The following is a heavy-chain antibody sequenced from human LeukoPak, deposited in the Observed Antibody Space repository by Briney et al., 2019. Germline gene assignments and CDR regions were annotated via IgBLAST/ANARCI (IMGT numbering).Heavy chain of an antibody. D-gene: IGHD3-10*01. Sequence: SVKVSCKASGGTFSSYAISWVRQAPGQGLEWMGRIIPILGIANYAQKFQGRVTITADKSTSTAYMELSSLRSEDTAVYYRASSHGSGSYYNVRFDYWGQGTLVTVSS. CDR2: IIPILGIA. CDR3: ASSHGSGSYYNVRFDY. CDR1: GGTFSSYA. V-gene: IGHV1-69*04. J-gene: IGHJ4*02.